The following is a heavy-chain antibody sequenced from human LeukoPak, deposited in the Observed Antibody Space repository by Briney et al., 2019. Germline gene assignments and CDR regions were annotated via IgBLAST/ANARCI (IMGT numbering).Heavy chain of an antibody. CDR2: IYPGDSDT. Sequence: GESLKISCKGSGSSFTSYWIGWVRPMPGKGLEWMGIIYPGDSDTRYSPSFQGQVSISVDKSISTAFLQWSSLKASDTAMYYCARHRNEGYYFYMDVWGKGTTVTVSS. J-gene: IGHJ6*03. CDR1: GSSFTSYW. CDR3: ARHRNEGYYFYMDV. V-gene: IGHV5-51*01. D-gene: IGHD2-8*01.